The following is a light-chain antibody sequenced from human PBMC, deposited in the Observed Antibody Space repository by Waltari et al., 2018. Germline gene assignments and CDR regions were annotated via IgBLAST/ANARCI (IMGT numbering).Light chain of an antibody. Sequence: QSALTQPASVSGSPGQSITISCTGTSSDVGGSNYCPWYQQPPGKAPKLLIFDFTQRPSGVSDRFSGSKSGNTASLTISGLQAEDEADYYCASYPSTSIHVLFGGGTKLTVL. J-gene: IGLJ2*01. CDR3: ASYPSTSIHVL. CDR2: DFT. CDR1: SSDVGGSNY. V-gene: IGLV2-14*01.